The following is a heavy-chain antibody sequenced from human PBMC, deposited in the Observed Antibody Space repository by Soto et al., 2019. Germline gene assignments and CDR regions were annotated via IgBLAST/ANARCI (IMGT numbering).Heavy chain of an antibody. J-gene: IGHJ6*02. Sequence: PGGSLRLSCAASGFSFSSYWMHWVRQAPGKGLVWVSRLNGDGSSTGYADSVKGRFTISRDNAKNTLYLQMNSLRAEDTAVYYCARNDGYSGYEYYCGMDIWGQGATVTVSS. V-gene: IGHV3-74*01. CDR3: ARNDGYSGYEYYCGMDI. D-gene: IGHD5-12*01. CDR2: LNGDGSST. CDR1: GFSFSSYW.